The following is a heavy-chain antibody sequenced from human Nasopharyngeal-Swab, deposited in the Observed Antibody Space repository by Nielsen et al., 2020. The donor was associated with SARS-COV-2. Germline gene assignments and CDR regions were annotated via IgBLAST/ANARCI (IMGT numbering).Heavy chain of an antibody. CDR3: ARGGRQQLRPEGLFDP. D-gene: IGHD6-13*01. CDR2: INAGNGNT. J-gene: IGHJ5*02. V-gene: IGHV1-3*01. Sequence: ASVKVSCKASGYTFTSYAMHWVRQAPGQRLEWMGWINAGNGNTKYSQKFQGRVTITRDTSASTAYMELSSLRSEDTAVYYCARGGRQQLRPEGLFDPWGQGTLVTVSS. CDR1: GYTFTSYA.